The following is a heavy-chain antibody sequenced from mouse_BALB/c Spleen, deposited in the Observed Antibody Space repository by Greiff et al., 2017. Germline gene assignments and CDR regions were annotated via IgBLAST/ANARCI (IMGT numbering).Heavy chain of an antibody. CDR3: TRGYRYDSAWFAY. V-gene: IGHV1-5*01. D-gene: IGHD2-14*01. J-gene: IGHJ3*01. CDR1: GYSFTSYW. Sequence: VQLKQSGTVLARPGASVKMSCKASGYSFTSYWMHWVKQRPGQGLEWIGAIYPGNSDTSYNQKFKGKAKLTAVTSASTAYMELSSLTNEDSAVYYCTRGYRYDSAWFAYWGQGTLVTVSA. CDR2: IYPGNSDT.